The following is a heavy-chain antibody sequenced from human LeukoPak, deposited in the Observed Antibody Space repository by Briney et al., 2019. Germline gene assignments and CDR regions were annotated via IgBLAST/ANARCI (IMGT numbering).Heavy chain of an antibody. CDR1: GFTFSSYW. CDR3: EGVYGRYYFDY. J-gene: IGHJ4*02. V-gene: IGHV3-74*01. Sequence: GGSLRLSCAASGFTFSSYWMHWVRQAPGKGLVWVSRINSDGSSTSYADSVMGRFTISRDNAKNTLYLQMNSLRAEDTAVYYCEGVYGRYYFDYWGQGTLVTVSS. CDR2: INSDGSST. D-gene: IGHD3-10*01.